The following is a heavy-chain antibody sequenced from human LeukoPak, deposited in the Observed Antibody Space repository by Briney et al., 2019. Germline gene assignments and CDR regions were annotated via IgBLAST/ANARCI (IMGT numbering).Heavy chain of an antibody. CDR1: GFIFSTFT. CDR3: ARDLTVTTSTEYYYYGMDV. J-gene: IGHJ6*02. D-gene: IGHD4-17*01. CDR2: ISTTSTYI. V-gene: IGHV3-21*01. Sequence: GGSLRLSCAASGFIFSTFTMNWVRQAPGKGLEGVSSISTTSTYIYYADSVEGRFTISRDNADNSLYLQMNSLRAEDTAVYYCARDLTVTTSTEYYYYGMDVWGQGTTVTVSS.